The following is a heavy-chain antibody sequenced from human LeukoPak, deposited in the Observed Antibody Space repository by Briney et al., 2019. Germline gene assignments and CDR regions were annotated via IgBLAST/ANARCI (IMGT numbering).Heavy chain of an antibody. V-gene: IGHV4-59*08. Sequence: SETLSLTCTVSGGSISSYYWSWIRQPPGKGLEWIGYIYYSGTTNYNPSLKSRVTISVDTSKNQFSLKLSSVTAADTAVYYCARTPPRIAVAVVDYWGQGTLVTVSS. D-gene: IGHD6-19*01. CDR1: GGSISSYY. J-gene: IGHJ4*02. CDR3: ARTPPRIAVAVVDY. CDR2: IYYSGTT.